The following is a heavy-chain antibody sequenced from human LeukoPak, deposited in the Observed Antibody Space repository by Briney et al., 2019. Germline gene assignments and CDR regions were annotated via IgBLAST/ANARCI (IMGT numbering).Heavy chain of an antibody. CDR3: ARGLGGYGFGY. D-gene: IGHD5-18*01. V-gene: IGHV3-48*02. CDR1: GFTFSSYS. J-gene: IGHJ4*02. Sequence: PGGSLRLSCAASGFTFSSYSMNWVRQAPGKGLEWVSYISSSSSTIYYADSVKGRFTISRDKAKNSLYLQMNSLGDEDTAVYYCARGLGGYGFGYWGQGTLVTVSS. CDR2: ISSSSSTI.